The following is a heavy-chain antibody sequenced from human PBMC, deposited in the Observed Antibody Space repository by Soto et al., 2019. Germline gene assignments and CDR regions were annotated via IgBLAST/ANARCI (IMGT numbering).Heavy chain of an antibody. Sequence: EVQLLESGGGLVQPGGSLRLSCAASGFTFSSYAMNWVRQAPGKGLDWVSTISGSGGSTYYADSVKGRFTISRDNPKSALNLQMDCMRAEAAAVYYCAKERQATTVTLPDYWGQGTLVTVSS. CDR2: ISGSGGST. D-gene: IGHD4-17*01. V-gene: IGHV3-23*01. CDR3: AKERQATTVTLPDY. J-gene: IGHJ4*02. CDR1: GFTFSSYA.